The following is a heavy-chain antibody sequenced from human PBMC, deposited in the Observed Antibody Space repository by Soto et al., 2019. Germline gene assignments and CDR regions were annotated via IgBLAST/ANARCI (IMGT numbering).Heavy chain of an antibody. CDR1: GGSISSSSYY. CDR3: AGFYFGVVQNYYYYMDV. J-gene: IGHJ6*03. CDR2: IYYSGST. D-gene: IGHD3-3*01. Sequence: SETLSLTCTVSGGSISSSSYYWGWIRQPPGKGLEWIGSIYYSGSTYYNPSLKSRVTISVDTSKNQFSLKLSSVTAADTAVYYCAGFYFGVVQNYYYYMDVWGKGTTVTVSS. V-gene: IGHV4-39*01.